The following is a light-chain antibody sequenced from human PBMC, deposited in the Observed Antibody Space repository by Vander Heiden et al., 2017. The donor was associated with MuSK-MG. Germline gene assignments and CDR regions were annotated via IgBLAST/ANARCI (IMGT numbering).Light chain of an antibody. CDR2: AAS. J-gene: IGKJ3*01. CDR1: QGITSY. Sequence: DIQLTQSPSFLSASVGDRVTITCRASQGITSYLAWYQQKPVKAPKLLIYAASTSQGAVPSTSRGTGPGTEFTLTMRILHPEALTTYYSHQFQAYRLTFGPGTKVDIK. V-gene: IGKV1-9*01. CDR3: HQFQAYRLT.